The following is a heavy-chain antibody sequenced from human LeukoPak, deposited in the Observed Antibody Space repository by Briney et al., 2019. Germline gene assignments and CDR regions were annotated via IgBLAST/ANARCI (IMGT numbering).Heavy chain of an antibody. D-gene: IGHD3-10*01. V-gene: IGHV4-4*07. J-gene: IGHJ5*02. Sequence: SETLSLTCTVSGGSISTYYWSWIRQPAGKGLEWIGRIYISGSTNYNPSLKSRVTMSADTSKNQFSLKLSSVTAADTAVYYCARAPHGSGANWFDPWGQGTLVTVSS. CDR1: GGSISTYY. CDR2: IYISGST. CDR3: ARAPHGSGANWFDP.